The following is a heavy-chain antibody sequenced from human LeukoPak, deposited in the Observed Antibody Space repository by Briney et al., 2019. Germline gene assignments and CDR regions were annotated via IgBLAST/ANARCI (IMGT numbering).Heavy chain of an antibody. CDR1: GFTFSSYA. CDR2: ISYDGSTK. J-gene: IGHJ4*02. V-gene: IGHV3-30*04. D-gene: IGHD5-24*01. CDR3: ARDSARRDGYNFDY. Sequence: GGSLRLSCAASGFTFSSYAMHWVRQAPGKGLEWVALISYDGSTKHYADSVKGRFTISRDNSKNTLYLQMNSLRAEDTAVYYCARDSARRDGYNFDYWGQGTLVTVSS.